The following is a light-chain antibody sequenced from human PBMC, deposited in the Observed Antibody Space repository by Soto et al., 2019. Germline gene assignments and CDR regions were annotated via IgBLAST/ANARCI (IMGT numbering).Light chain of an antibody. V-gene: IGKV3-20*01. CDR3: QYYGTSTQT. Sequence: IVFMQSPGTLYLSPGERATLSCRASRSLSSDYLAWYQQKPGQAPRLLFYHASRRETGTPDRVSGSGAGTDCTLTISRLEPEDFEVDYCQYYGTSTQTFGQGTQVDIK. CDR2: HAS. J-gene: IGKJ1*01. CDR1: RSLSSDY.